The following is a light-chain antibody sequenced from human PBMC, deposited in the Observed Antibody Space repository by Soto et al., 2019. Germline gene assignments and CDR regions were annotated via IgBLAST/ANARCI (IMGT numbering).Light chain of an antibody. CDR3: QQYGRSPGLLT. Sequence: EIVLTQSPGTLSLSPGERVTLSCRASQSVTSTYLAWYQQKPGQAPRLLIYEASTRATGIPDRFSGSGSGTDFTLTISRLEPEDFAVYYCQQYGRSPGLLTFGPGTKVDIK. J-gene: IGKJ3*01. V-gene: IGKV3-20*01. CDR2: EAS. CDR1: QSVTSTY.